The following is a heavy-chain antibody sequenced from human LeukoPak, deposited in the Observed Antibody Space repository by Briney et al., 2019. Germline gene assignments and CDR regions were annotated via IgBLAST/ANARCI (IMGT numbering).Heavy chain of an antibody. J-gene: IGHJ6*02. V-gene: IGHV3-7*01. CDR2: INQDGSEK. CDR3: VRDQKWLQTYYYHGMDV. D-gene: IGHD5-24*01. CDR1: GFTFSSYW. Sequence: GGSLRLSCASSGFTFSSYWMNWVRQAPGEGLEWVANINQDGSEKYYVDSVKGRFTISRDNAKNSLSLQMNSLRAEDTAVYYCVRDQKWLQTYYYHGMDVWGQGTTVTVSS.